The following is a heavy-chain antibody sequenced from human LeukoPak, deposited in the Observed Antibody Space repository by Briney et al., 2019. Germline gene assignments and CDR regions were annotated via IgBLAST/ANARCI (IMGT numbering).Heavy chain of an antibody. Sequence: PGGSLRLSCAASGFTFSSYSMNWVRQAPGKGLEWVSSISSSSSYIYYADSVKGRFTISRDNAKNSLYLQMNSLRAEDTAVYYCARDSLSGKWLVGFFDIWGQGTMVTVSS. CDR3: ARDSLSGKWLVGFFDI. V-gene: IGHV3-21*01. D-gene: IGHD3-22*01. J-gene: IGHJ3*02. CDR2: ISSSSSYI. CDR1: GFTFSSYS.